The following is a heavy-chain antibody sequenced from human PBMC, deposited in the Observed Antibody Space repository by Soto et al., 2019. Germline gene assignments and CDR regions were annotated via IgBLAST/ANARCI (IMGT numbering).Heavy chain of an antibody. CDR1: GGSISSGDYY. CDR3: ARDPIAAAGPFDY. Sequence: SETLSLTCTVSGGSISSGDYYWSWIRQPPGKGLEWIGYIYYSGSTYYNPSLKSRVTISVDTSKNQFSLKLSSVTAADTAVYYCARDPIAAAGPFDYWGQGTLVT. J-gene: IGHJ4*02. D-gene: IGHD6-13*01. CDR2: IYYSGST. V-gene: IGHV4-30-4*01.